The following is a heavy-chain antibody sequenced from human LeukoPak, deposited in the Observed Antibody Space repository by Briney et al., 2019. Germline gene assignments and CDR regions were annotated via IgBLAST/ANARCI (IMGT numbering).Heavy chain of an antibody. J-gene: IGHJ4*02. D-gene: IGHD1-26*01. Sequence: PGGSLRLSCAASGFNFGSYSMTWVRQAPGKGLEWVSAISGSGGTTYYADSVKGRFTISRDNSKNTLYLQMHSLRAEDTAVYYCAKAHKWEPARSYFDYWGQGTLVTVSS. CDR1: GFNFGSYS. V-gene: IGHV3-23*01. CDR3: AKAHKWEPARSYFDY. CDR2: ISGSGGTT.